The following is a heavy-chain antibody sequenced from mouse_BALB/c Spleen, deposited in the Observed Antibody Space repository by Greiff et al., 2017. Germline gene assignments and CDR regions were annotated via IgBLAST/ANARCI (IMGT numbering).Heavy chain of an antibody. J-gene: IGHJ1*01. Sequence: QVQLQQSGPELVKPGASVRISCKASGYTFTSYYIHWVKQRPGQGLEWIGWIYPGNVITKYNEKFKGKATMTADKSSSTAYMQLSSLTSEDSAVYFCARGSDEYYGSSYGYFDVWGAGTTVTVSS. CDR1: GYTFTSYY. CDR3: ARGSDEYYGSSYGYFDV. D-gene: IGHD1-1*01. CDR2: IYPGNVIT. V-gene: IGHV1S56*01.